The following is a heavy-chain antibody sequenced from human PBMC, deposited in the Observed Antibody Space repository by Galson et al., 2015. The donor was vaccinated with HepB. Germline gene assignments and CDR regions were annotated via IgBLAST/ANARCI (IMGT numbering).Heavy chain of an antibody. CDR3: ARDYASSWYFNHYYGMDV. J-gene: IGHJ6*02. CDR1: GFIFSSYA. D-gene: IGHD6-13*01. CDR2: VSYDASNE. V-gene: IGHV3-30*04. Sequence: SLRLSCAASGFIFSSYAMHWVRQAPGKGLEWVAVVSYDASNEYYADSVKGRFTISRDNSKNTVYLQMNSLRPEDTAVYYCARDYASSWYFNHYYGMDVWGQGTTVTVSS.